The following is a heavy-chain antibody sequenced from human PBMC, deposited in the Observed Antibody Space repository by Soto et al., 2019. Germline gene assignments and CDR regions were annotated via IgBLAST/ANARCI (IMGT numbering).Heavy chain of an antibody. J-gene: IGHJ5*01. V-gene: IGHV2-5*02. CDR2: IYWDDDQ. Sequence: QITLKESGPTLVKPTQTLTLTCTFSGFSFSINGVAVGWIRQPPGQALEWLALIYWDDDQRYNPSLKNRLTITKDTSRNQVVLTMTNMVPVDTATYYCAHKRDVSRGFKSWGQGTLVTVSS. CDR1: GFSFSINGVA. CDR3: AHKRDVSRGFKS.